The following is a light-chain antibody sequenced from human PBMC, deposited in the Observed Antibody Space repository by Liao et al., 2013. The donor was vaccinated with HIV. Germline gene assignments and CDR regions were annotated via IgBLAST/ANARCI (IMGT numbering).Light chain of an antibody. V-gene: IGLV3-1*01. CDR3: QVWDSGTDHPV. Sequence: SYELIQPPSVSVSPGQTASITCSGGKLGDNFAFWYQQRPGQSPILVIYQDDQRPSGIPERFSGSNSGNTATLTISRVEAGDEADFYCQVWDSGTDHPVFGGGTKLTVL. J-gene: IGLJ2*01. CDR1: KLGDNF. CDR2: QDD.